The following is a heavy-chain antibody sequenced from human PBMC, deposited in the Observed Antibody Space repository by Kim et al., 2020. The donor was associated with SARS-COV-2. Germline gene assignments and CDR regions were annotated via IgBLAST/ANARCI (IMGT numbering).Heavy chain of an antibody. D-gene: IGHD3-9*01. CDR2: ISWASGDV. CDR1: GFTFEDYA. V-gene: IGHV3-9*01. CDR3: AKGRQSRQTIFDPYFDY. J-gene: IGHJ4*01. Sequence: GGSLRLSCAAAGFTFEDYAMHWVRQTPGKGLEWVSSISWASGDVAYADSVKGRFTISRDNAKNSLYLQMDGLRAEDTALYYCAKGRQSRQTIFDPYFDY.